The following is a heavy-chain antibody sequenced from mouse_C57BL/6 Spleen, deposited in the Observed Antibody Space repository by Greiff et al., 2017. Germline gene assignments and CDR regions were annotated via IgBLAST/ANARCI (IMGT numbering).Heavy chain of an antibody. J-gene: IGHJ4*01. V-gene: IGHV1-22*01. CDR2: INPNNGGT. Sequence: EVQLQQSGPELVKPGASVKMSCKASGYTFTDYNMHWVKQSHGKSLEWIGYINPNNGGTSYNQKFKGKATLTVNKSSSTAYMELRSLTSEDSAVYYCARHYYGSSYRDAMDYWGQGTSVTVAS. CDR1: GYTFTDYN. D-gene: IGHD1-1*01. CDR3: ARHYYGSSYRDAMDY.